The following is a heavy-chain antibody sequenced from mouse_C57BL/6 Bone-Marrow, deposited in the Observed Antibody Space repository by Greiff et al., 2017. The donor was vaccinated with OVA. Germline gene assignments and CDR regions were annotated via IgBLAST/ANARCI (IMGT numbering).Heavy chain of an antibody. CDR2: INPRSGNT. Sequence: QVQLQQPGAELARPGASVKLSCKASGYTFTSYGISWVKQRPGQGLEWIGEINPRSGNTYYNEKFKGKATLTVDKSSSTAYMELRSLTSEDSAVYFCAYYCGSNYFDYWGRGTAITVSA. CDR1: GYTFTSYG. D-gene: IGHD1-1*01. J-gene: IGHJ2*01. CDR3: AYYCGSNYFDY. V-gene: IGHV1-81*01.